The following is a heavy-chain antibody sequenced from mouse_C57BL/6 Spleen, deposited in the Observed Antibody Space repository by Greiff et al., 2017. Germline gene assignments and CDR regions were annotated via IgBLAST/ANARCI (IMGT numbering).Heavy chain of an antibody. CDR3: AKVYSNYLAWFAY. Sequence: QVQLQQPGAELVRPGSSVKLSCKASGYTFTSYWMHWVKQRPIQGLEWIGNIDPSDSETHYNQKFKDKATLTVDKSSSTAYMQLSSLTSEDSAVYYCAKVYSNYLAWFAYWGQGTLVTVSA. D-gene: IGHD2-5*01. CDR1: GYTFTSYW. CDR2: IDPSDSET. J-gene: IGHJ3*01. V-gene: IGHV1-52*01.